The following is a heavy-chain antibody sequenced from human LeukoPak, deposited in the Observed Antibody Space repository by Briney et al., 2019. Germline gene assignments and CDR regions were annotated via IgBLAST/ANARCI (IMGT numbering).Heavy chain of an antibody. CDR1: GGSFSGYY. CDR3: AGGAMYSSGWYAFGYYYGMDV. D-gene: IGHD6-19*01. CDR2: INHSGSP. Sequence: SETLSLTCAVYGGSFSGYYWSWIRQPPGKGLEWIGEINHSGSPNYNPSLKSRVTISVDTSKNQFSLKLSSVTAADTAVYYCAGGAMYSSGWYAFGYYYGMDVWGQGTTVTVSS. J-gene: IGHJ6*02. V-gene: IGHV4-34*01.